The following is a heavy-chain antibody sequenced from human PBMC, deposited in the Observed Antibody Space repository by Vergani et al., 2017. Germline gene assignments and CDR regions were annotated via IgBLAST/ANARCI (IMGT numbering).Heavy chain of an antibody. Sequence: EVRLLESGGGLVQPGGSLRLSCEGSGFSFSGYWMHWVRQSPEKGLVWVSRIKSDGSITNYADSVKGRFTISRDNAKNTLYLEMNSLRGDDTAIYYCVRARCSGPCFMSNWFDSWGQGTLVTVSS. CDR2: IKSDGSIT. D-gene: IGHD5-12*01. CDR3: VRARCSGPCFMSNWFDS. V-gene: IGHV3-74*02. J-gene: IGHJ5*01. CDR1: GFSFSGYW.